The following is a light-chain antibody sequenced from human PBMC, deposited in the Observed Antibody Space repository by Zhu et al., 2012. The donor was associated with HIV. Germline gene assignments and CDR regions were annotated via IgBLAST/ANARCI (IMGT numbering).Light chain of an antibody. Sequence: EIVLTQSPGTLSLSPGERATLSCRTSQSLVRGYLAWYQQKPGQTPKLLIYAASSRASGIPDRFSGSGSGTDFTLTISRLEPEDFAVYYCQQYDSSVKTFGQGTKVEFK. CDR2: AAS. J-gene: IGKJ1*01. V-gene: IGKV3-20*01. CDR3: QQYDSSVKT. CDR1: QSLVRGY.